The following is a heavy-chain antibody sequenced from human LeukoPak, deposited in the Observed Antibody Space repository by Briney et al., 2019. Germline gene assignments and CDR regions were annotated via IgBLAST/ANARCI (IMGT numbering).Heavy chain of an antibody. CDR1: GYTFTSYD. CDR3: ARGPMSRITIFGVVIIDYYMDV. Sequence: ASVKVSCKASGYTFTSYDINWVRQATGQGLEWMGWMNPNSGNTGYAQKFQGGVTMTRNTSISTAYMELSSLRSEDTAVYYCARGPMSRITIFGVVIIDYYMDVWGKGTTVTVSS. D-gene: IGHD3-3*01. V-gene: IGHV1-8*01. J-gene: IGHJ6*03. CDR2: MNPNSGNT.